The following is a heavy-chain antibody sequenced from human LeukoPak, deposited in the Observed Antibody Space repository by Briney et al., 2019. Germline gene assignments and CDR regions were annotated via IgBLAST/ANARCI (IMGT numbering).Heavy chain of an antibody. V-gene: IGHV1-69*13. D-gene: IGHD3-3*01. Sequence: SVKVSCKASGYTFTGYYMHWVRQAPGQGLEWMGGIIPIFGTANYAQKFQGRVTITADESTSTAYMELSSLRSEDTAVYYCATTIFDRDWFDPWGQGTLVTVSS. CDR1: GYTFTGYY. CDR3: ATTIFDRDWFDP. J-gene: IGHJ5*02. CDR2: IIPIFGTA.